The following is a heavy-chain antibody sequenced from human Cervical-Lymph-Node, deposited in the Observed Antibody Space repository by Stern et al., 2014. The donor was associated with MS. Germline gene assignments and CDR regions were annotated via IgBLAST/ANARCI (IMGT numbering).Heavy chain of an antibody. CDR2: INPSDVIT. CDR3: AISNSDDY. D-gene: IGHD4-11*01. Sequence: VQLEESGAEVKKPGASVKVSCKAFRYTYTSYNIHWVRQAPGQGLEWMGIINPSDVITNYTQKFQGRVTMTRDTSTGTVYMELSSLRSDDTAVYYCAISNSDDYWGQGTLVTVSS. V-gene: IGHV1-46*01. CDR1: RYTYTSYN. J-gene: IGHJ4*02.